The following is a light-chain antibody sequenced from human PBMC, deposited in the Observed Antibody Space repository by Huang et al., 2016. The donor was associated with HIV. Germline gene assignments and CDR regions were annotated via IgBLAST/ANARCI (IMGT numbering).Light chain of an antibody. CDR3: QQSYSTSRT. Sequence: DIQMTQSPSSLSASVGDRVTITCRASQSISYCLNWYQQRPGKAPKILIYGASNLQSGVPSRFSGSGSGTDFTLTISSLQPEDFATYYCQQSYSTSRTFGRGTRVEIK. CDR2: GAS. J-gene: IGKJ1*01. CDR1: QSISYC. V-gene: IGKV1-39*01.